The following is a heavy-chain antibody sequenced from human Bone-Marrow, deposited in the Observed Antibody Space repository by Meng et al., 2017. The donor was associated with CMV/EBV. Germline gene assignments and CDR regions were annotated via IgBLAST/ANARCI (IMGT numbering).Heavy chain of an antibody. D-gene: IGHD5-24*01. CDR2: IGGIGGTT. V-gene: IGHV3-23*01. CDR1: GFTFSTYV. J-gene: IGHJ4*02. Sequence: GESLKISCAASGFTFSTYVMTWVRQAPGKGLQWVSSIGGIGGTTYYADSVKGRFTITRDNSKNTLSLEMNSLRAEDTAVYYCAKDREERWDVFDYWGQGTLVTVSS. CDR3: AKDREERWDVFDY.